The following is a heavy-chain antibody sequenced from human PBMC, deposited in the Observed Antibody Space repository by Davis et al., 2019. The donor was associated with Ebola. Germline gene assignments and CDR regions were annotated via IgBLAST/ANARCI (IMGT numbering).Heavy chain of an antibody. Sequence: PSETLSLTCTVSGGSISSYYWSWIRQPPGKGLEWIGEINHSGSTNYNPSLKSRVTISVDTSKNQFSLKLSSVTAADTAVYYCARASYVLRFLEWLPGNWFDPWGQGTLVTVSS. CDR2: INHSGST. J-gene: IGHJ5*02. CDR1: GGSISSYY. D-gene: IGHD3-3*01. V-gene: IGHV4-34*01. CDR3: ARASYVLRFLEWLPGNWFDP.